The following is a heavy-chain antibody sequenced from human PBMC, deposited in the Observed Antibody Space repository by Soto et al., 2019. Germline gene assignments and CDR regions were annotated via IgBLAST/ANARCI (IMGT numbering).Heavy chain of an antibody. Sequence: GGSLRLSCAASGFTFSSYSMHWVRQAPGKGLEWVSTISGSGGSTYYADSVKGRFTISRDNSKNTLYLQMNSLRAEDTAVYYCAKDQGSSWYEIDYWGQGTLVTVSS. V-gene: IGHV3-23*01. J-gene: IGHJ4*02. CDR2: ISGSGGST. D-gene: IGHD6-13*01. CDR1: GFTFSSYS. CDR3: AKDQGSSWYEIDY.